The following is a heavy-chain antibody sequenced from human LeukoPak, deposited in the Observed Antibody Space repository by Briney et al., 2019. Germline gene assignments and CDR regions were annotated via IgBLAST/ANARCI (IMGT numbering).Heavy chain of an antibody. D-gene: IGHD3-10*01. V-gene: IGHV3-64*02. J-gene: IGHJ4*02. CDR1: GFTFSSYA. CDR2: ISSNGGST. CDR3: ARGSYYGSGSDFFDY. Sequence: GGSLRLSCAASGFTFSSYAMHWVRQAPGKGLEYVSAISSNGGSTYYADSVKGRFTISRDNSKNTLYLQMGSLRAEDMAVYYCARGSYYGSGSDFFDYWGQGTLVTVSS.